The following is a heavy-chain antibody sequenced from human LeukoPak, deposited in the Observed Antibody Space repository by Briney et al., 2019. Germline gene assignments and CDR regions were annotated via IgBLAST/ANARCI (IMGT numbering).Heavy chain of an antibody. CDR2: MNPNSGNT. D-gene: IGHD5-18*01. CDR3: ARVPWNSYADDAFDI. CDR1: GYTFTGHF. Sequence: ASVKVSCKASGYTFTGHFMHWVRQAPGQGLEWMGWMNPNSGNTGYAQKFQGRVTMTRNTSISTAYMELSSLRSEDTAVYYCARVPWNSYADDAFDIWGQGTMVTVSS. V-gene: IGHV1-8*01. J-gene: IGHJ3*02.